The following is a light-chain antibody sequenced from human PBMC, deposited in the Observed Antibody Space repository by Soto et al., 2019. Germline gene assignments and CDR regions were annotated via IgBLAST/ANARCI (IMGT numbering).Light chain of an antibody. CDR1: QSVSSSY. V-gene: IGKV3-20*01. CDR2: GAS. CDR3: QQYGSSLLT. Sequence: EIVLTQSPGTLSLSPGERSTLSCRASQSVSSSYLAWYQQKPGQAPRLLIYGASNRATGIPDRFSGSGSGTDFTLTISRLEPEDFALYYCQQYGSSLLTFGGGTKVEIK. J-gene: IGKJ4*01.